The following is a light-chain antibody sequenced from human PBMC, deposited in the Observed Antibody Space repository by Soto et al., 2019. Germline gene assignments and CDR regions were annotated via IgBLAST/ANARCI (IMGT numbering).Light chain of an antibody. CDR2: DVS. CDR1: SSDVGGYNY. CDR3: SSYTSSSTDYV. Sequence: TRPGSVCVSLGQAVAIFCTKTSSDVGGYNYVSWYQQHPGKAPKLMIYDVSNRPSGVSNRFSGSKSGNTASLTISGLQAEDEADYYCSSYTSSSTDYVFGTGTKVTVL. V-gene: IGLV2-14*01. J-gene: IGLJ1*01.